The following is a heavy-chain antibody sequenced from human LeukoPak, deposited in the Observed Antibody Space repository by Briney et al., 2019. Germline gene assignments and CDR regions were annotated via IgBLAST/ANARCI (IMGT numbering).Heavy chain of an antibody. D-gene: IGHD6-6*01. CDR1: GFTFSSYG. CDR2: IWYDGSNK. Sequence: GGSLRLSCAASGFTFSSYGMHWVRQAPGKGLEWVAVIWYDGSNKHYADSVKGRFTISRDNSKNTLYLQMNSLRAEDTAVYYCAKAKPILGSSRRPYFDYWGQGTLVTVSS. J-gene: IGHJ4*02. CDR3: AKAKPILGSSRRPYFDY. V-gene: IGHV3-33*06.